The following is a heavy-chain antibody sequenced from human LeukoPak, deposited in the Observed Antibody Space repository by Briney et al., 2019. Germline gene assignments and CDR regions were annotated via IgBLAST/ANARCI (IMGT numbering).Heavy chain of an antibody. V-gene: IGHV3-21*01. Sequence: GGSLRLSCAASGFTFSSYSMNWVRQAPGEGLEWVSSISSSSSYIYYADSVKGRFTISRDNAKNTLYLQMNSLRAEDTAVYYCAKSPYDSSGSYLDYWGQGTLVTVSS. CDR1: GFTFSSYS. D-gene: IGHD3-22*01. J-gene: IGHJ4*02. CDR3: AKSPYDSSGSYLDY. CDR2: ISSSSSYI.